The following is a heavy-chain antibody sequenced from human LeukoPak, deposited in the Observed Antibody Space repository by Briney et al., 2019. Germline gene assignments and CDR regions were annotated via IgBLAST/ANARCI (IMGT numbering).Heavy chain of an antibody. Sequence: SETLSLTCAVYGGSFSGYYWSWIRQPPGKGLEWIGEINHSGSTNYNPSLKSRVTISIDTSKNQFSLKLSSVTAADTAVYYCAGGVVGATTTPGYWGQGTLVTVSS. CDR1: GGSFSGYY. CDR2: INHSGST. D-gene: IGHD1-26*01. V-gene: IGHV4-34*01. CDR3: AGGVVGATTTPGY. J-gene: IGHJ4*02.